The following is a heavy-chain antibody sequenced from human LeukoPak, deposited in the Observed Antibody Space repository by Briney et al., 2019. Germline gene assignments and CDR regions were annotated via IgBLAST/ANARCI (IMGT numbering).Heavy chain of an antibody. CDR1: GYTFTSYA. D-gene: IGHD2-15*01. CDR3: ARTGYCSGGSCYLGGYYYYGMDV. V-gene: IGHV1-3*01. J-gene: IGHJ6*02. CDR2: INAGNGNT. Sequence: ASVKVSCKASGYTFTSYAMHWVRQAPGQRLEWMGWINAGNGNTKYSQKFQGRVTITRDTSASTAYMALSSLRSEDTAVYYCARTGYCSGGSCYLGGYYYYGMDVWGQGTTVTVSS.